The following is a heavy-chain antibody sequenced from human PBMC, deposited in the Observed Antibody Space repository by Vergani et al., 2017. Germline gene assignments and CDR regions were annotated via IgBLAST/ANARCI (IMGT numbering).Heavy chain of an antibody. V-gene: IGHV4-39*01. D-gene: IGHD3-9*01. J-gene: IGHJ4*02. CDR3: ARRSDYDILTGCFDY. CDR2: IYYSGST. CDR1: GGSISSSSYY. Sequence: QLQLQESGPGLVKPSETLSLTCTVSGGSISSSSYYWGWIRQPPGKGLELIGSIYYSGSTYYNPSLKSRVTISVDTSKNQFSLKLSSVTAADTAVYYCARRSDYDILTGCFDYWGQGTLVTVSS.